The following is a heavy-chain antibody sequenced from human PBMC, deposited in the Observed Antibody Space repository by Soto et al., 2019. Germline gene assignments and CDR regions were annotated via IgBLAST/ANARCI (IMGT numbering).Heavy chain of an antibody. Sequence: EVQLVESGGGLVQPGGSLRLSCAASGFTFTSSSMDWVRQAPGKGLEWISYISSSSGTIYYADSVKGRFTISRDNAKNSLYLQVNSLRAEDTAVYYCVRDLNFGVGRGFESWGQGTLVTVSS. CDR3: VRDLNFGVGRGFES. D-gene: IGHD3-3*01. V-gene: IGHV3-48*01. CDR2: ISSSSGTI. J-gene: IGHJ5*01. CDR1: GFTFTSSS.